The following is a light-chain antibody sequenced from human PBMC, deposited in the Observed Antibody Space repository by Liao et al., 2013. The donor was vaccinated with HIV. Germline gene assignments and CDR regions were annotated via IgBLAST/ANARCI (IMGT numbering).Light chain of an antibody. CDR3: QAWDRTTGV. CDR1: KLGDKY. Sequence: SYEVTQPPSVSVSLGQTARITCSGDKLGDKYVCWYQQKPGQSPVLVIYQDTERPSGIPERFSGSNSGNTATLTISGTQAMDEADYHCQAWDRTTGVFGGGTKLTVL. V-gene: IGLV3-1*01. CDR2: QDT. J-gene: IGLJ3*02.